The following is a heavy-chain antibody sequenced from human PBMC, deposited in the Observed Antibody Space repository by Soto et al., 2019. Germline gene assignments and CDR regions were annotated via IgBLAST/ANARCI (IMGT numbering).Heavy chain of an antibody. V-gene: IGHV4-34*01. J-gene: IGHJ4*02. Sequence: QVQLQQWGAGLLKPSETLSLTCAVYGGSLSGYYWYWIRQPPGKGLEWIGESNHSGSTNYNPSLKSRVTISIDTSKTQFSLKLSSVTAADTAVYYCARGVSALLGSQGRLRDYWGQGTLVTVSS. CDR2: SNHSGST. CDR3: ARGVSALLGSQGRLRDY. D-gene: IGHD1-26*01. CDR1: GGSLSGYY.